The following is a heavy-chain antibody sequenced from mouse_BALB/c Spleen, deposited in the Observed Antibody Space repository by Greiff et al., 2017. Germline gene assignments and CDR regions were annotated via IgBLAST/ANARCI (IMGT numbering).Heavy chain of an antibody. CDR1: GFSLTSYG. D-gene: IGHD1-1*01. CDR3: ARAPVYYCGSQFFYWYFDV. Sequence: VQLQESGPGLVAPSQSLSISCTVSGFSLTSYGVHWVRQPPGKGLEWLGVIWAGGSTNYNSALMYRLSINKDNSKSQVFLKMNSLPTDDTAMYYCARAPVYYCGSQFFYWYFDVWGAGTTVTVSS. V-gene: IGHV2-9*02. CDR2: IWAGGST. J-gene: IGHJ1*01.